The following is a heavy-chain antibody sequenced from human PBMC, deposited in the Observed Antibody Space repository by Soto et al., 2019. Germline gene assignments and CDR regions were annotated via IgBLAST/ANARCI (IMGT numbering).Heavy chain of an antibody. J-gene: IGHJ6*02. CDR3: ARLGGYCSSTNCYGYYGMDV. D-gene: IGHD2-2*01. CDR2: INPNSGGT. CDR1: GYTFTGYY. V-gene: IGHV1-2*04. Sequence: ASVQVSCKASGYTFTGYYMHWVRQAPGQGLELMGWINPNSGGTNYAQKFQGWVTISVDTSKNQFSLKVSSVTVADTAVYYCARLGGYCSSTNCYGYYGMDVWGRGTTVTVSS.